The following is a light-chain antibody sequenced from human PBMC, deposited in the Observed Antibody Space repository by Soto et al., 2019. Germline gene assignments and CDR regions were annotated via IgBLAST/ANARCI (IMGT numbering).Light chain of an antibody. J-gene: IGKJ3*01. CDR1: QIINTW. V-gene: IGKV1-5*03. CDR3: QHYETYSGT. CDR2: RAS. Sequence: DIQMTQSPSSLSASVGDRVTITCRASQIINTWLAWYQQKPGKAPKLLIYRASNLLSGVPSRFSGSGSGTEFTLTISSLQPDDFSIYYCQHYETYSGTFGPGTKVDL.